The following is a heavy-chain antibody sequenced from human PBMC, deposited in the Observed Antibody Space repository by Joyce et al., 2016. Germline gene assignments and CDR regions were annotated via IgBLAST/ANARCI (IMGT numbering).Heavy chain of an antibody. CDR3: AKGGASGMDA. CDR2: IRHDGSNI. CDR1: VFTFNTYL. V-gene: IGHV3-30*18. D-gene: IGHD3-16*01. J-gene: IGHJ6*02. Sequence: QVQLVESGGGVVQPGRSLRVSCEASVFTFNTYLMHWVRQAPGKGLEWVAIIRHDGSNIYYADSVKGRFTISRDNSKNTLYLQMNSLRPEDTAVYYCAKGGASGMDAWGQGTTVSVSS.